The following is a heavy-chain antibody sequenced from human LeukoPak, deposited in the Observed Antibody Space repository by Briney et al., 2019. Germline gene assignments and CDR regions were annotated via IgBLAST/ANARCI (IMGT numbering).Heavy chain of an antibody. V-gene: IGHV4-4*02. D-gene: IGHD2-8*01. Sequence: SETLSLTCVVSGDSFRDKKWWCWVRQPPGKGLEWIGEIYHTGDTNYTPYLQSRVPISVDQSRNQSSMRLNSVTDADKAVYYCARTRNGCYSFCGFDLWGPGTLVTVSS. CDR1: GDSFRDKKW. J-gene: IGHJ3*01. CDR3: ARTRNGCYSFCGFDL. CDR2: IYHTGDT.